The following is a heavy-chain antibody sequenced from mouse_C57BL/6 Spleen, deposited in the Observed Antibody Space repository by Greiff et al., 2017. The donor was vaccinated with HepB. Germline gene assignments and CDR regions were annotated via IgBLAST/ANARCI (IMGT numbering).Heavy chain of an antibody. Sequence: DVKLVESEGGLVQPGSSMKLSCTASGFTFSDYYMAWVRQVPEKGLEWVANINYDGSSTYYLDSLKSRFIISRDNAKNILYLQMSSLKSEDTATYYCARLGNDYYFDYWGQGTTLTVSS. CDR1: GFTFSDYY. CDR2: INYDGSST. V-gene: IGHV5-16*01. CDR3: ARLGNDYYFDY. J-gene: IGHJ2*01. D-gene: IGHD2-4*01.